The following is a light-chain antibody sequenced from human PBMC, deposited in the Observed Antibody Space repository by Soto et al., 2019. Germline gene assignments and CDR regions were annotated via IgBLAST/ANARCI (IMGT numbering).Light chain of an antibody. J-gene: IGLJ1*01. Sequence: QSALTQPASVSGSPGQSITISCTGTSSDVGGYNYVSWYQQHPGKAPKLMIYDVSNRPSGVSNRFSGSKSGNTASLTISGLQAEDEADYYCSSYTSCSTLVFGPGPNVTVL. CDR1: SSDVGGYNY. CDR3: SSYTSCSTLV. CDR2: DVS. V-gene: IGLV2-14*01.